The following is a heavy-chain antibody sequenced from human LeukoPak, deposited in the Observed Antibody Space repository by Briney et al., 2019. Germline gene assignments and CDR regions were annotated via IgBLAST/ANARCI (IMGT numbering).Heavy chain of an antibody. J-gene: IGHJ6*02. Sequence: SETLSLTCTVSGGSISPYFWSWIRQPPGRGLEWIAYISYSGSTNYNPSLESRVTISVDTSNNQFSLKLSSVTAADTAVYFCARQDYYYYGMDVWGQGTTVTVSS. CDR3: ARQDYYYYGMDV. CDR2: ISYSGST. V-gene: IGHV4-59*08. CDR1: GGSISPYF.